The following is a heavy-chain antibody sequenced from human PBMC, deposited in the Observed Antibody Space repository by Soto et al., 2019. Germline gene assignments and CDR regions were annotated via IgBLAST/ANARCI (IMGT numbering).Heavy chain of an antibody. CDR3: TTAERGGSYYSDY. D-gene: IGHD1-26*01. CDR2: IKSKTDGGTV. J-gene: IGHJ4*02. V-gene: IGHV3-15*07. Sequence: EVQLVESGGGLVRPGESLRLSCAASGFTFTSAWINWVRQAPGKGLEWAGRIKSKTDGGTVDYGAPVKGRFTISRDDSKNTAYLQMNSLRNEVTAVYYCTTAERGGSYYSDYWGQGTLVTVSS. CDR1: GFTFTSAW.